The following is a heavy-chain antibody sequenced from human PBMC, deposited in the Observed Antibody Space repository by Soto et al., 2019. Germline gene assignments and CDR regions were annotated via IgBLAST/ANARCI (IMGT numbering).Heavy chain of an antibody. J-gene: IGHJ4*02. CDR1: GFTFSSYS. CDR3: ARGVPYYYDSSGYYPQYYFDY. Sequence: GGFLRLSCAASGFTFSSYSMNWVRQAPGKGLEWVSYISSSSSTIYYADSVKGRFTISRDNAKNSLYLQMNSLRDEDTAVYYCARGVPYYYDSSGYYPQYYFDYWGQGTLVTVSS. V-gene: IGHV3-48*02. CDR2: ISSSSSTI. D-gene: IGHD3-22*01.